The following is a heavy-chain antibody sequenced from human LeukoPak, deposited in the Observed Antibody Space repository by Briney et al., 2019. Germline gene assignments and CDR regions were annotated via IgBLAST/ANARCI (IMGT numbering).Heavy chain of an antibody. CDR3: ARDGVVVVAATYDGLDV. CDR1: GFTFSDYY. J-gene: IGHJ6*02. D-gene: IGHD2-15*01. V-gene: IGHV3-7*01. Sequence: GGSLRLSCAASGFTFSDYYMSWVRQAPGKGLEWVANIKEDGSEKNYVDSVKGRFTISRDNANNFLYLQMNSLRAEDTAVYYCARDGVVVVAATYDGLDVWGQGTTVTVSS. CDR2: IKEDGSEK.